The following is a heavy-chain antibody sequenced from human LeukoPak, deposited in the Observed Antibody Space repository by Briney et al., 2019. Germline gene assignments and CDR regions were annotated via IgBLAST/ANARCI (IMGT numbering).Heavy chain of an antibody. CDR3: ARDQGSGWQNWFDP. V-gene: IGHV4-59*01. D-gene: IGHD6-19*01. CDR2: IYYSGST. Sequence: SETLSLTCTVSGGSISSYYWSWIRQPPGKGLEWIGYIYYSGSTNYNPSLKSRVTISVDTSKNQFSLKLSSVTAADTAVCYCARDQGSGWQNWFDPWGQGTLVTVSS. J-gene: IGHJ5*02. CDR1: GGSISSYY.